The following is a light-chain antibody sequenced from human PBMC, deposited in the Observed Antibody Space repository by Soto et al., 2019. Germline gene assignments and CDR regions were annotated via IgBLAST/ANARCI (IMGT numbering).Light chain of an antibody. V-gene: IGLV2-8*01. J-gene: IGLJ1*01. CDR3: SSYSDSDTKV. Sequence: QSVLTQPPSASGSPGQSVTISCTGTSSDIGYYNYVSWYQQYPGKAPKLIIYEVNNRPSGVSGRFSGSKSDTTAYLTISGLQAEDEADYYCSSYSDSDTKVFGTGTKVTVL. CDR2: EVN. CDR1: SSDIGYYNY.